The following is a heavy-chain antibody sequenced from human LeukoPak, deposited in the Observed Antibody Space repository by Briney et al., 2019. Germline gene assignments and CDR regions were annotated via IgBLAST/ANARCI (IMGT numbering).Heavy chain of an antibody. CDR2: IYYSGST. D-gene: IGHD2/OR15-2a*01. V-gene: IGHV4-59*01. CDR1: GGSISSYY. J-gene: IGHJ4*02. CDR3: AKEVINGRGDY. Sequence: SETLSLTCTVSGGSISSYYWSWIRQPPGKGLEWIGYIYYSGSTNYNPSLKSRVTISVDTSKNQFSLKLSSVTAADTAVYYCAKEVINGRGDYWGQGTLVTVSS.